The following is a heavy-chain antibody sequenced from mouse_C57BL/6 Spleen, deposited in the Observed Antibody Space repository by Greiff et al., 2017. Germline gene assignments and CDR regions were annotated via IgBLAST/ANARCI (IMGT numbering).Heavy chain of an antibody. Sequence: VQLQQPGAELVMPGASVKLSCKASGYTFTSYWMHWVKQRPGQGLEWIGEIDPSDSYTNYNQKFKGKSTLTVDTSSSTAYMQLSSLTSEDSAVYYCARRGTVVEGYFDYWGQGTTLTVSS. CDR2: IDPSDSYT. CDR3: ARRGTVVEGYFDY. V-gene: IGHV1-69*01. D-gene: IGHD1-1*01. CDR1: GYTFTSYW. J-gene: IGHJ2*01.